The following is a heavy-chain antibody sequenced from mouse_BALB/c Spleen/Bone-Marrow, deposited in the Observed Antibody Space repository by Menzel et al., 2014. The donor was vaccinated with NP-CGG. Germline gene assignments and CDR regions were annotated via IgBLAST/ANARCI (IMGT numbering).Heavy chain of an antibody. D-gene: IGHD1-1*02. CDR1: GYTFTDYW. J-gene: IGHJ2*01. CDR3: AGNYYYFDY. Sequence: VQLQESGAELVMPGASVNMSCKASGYTFTDYWMRWVKQRPGQGLEWIGAIDTSDSYTTYNQKFKGKATLTVDESSNTAYMQLSSLTSEDSAVYYCAGNYYYFDYWGQGTTLTVSS. CDR2: IDTSDSYT. V-gene: IGHV1-69*01.